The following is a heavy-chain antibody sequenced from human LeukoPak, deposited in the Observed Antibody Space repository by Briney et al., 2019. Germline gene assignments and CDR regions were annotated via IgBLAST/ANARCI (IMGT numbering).Heavy chain of an antibody. Sequence: SETLSFTCTVSGGSISSGGYYWSWIRQHPGKGLEWIGYIYYSGSIYYNPSLKSRVTISVDTSKNQFSLKLSSVTAADTAVYYCARAKGGYFDYWCQGTLVTVSS. CDR2: IYYSGSI. V-gene: IGHV4-31*03. CDR1: GGSISSGGYY. J-gene: IGHJ4*02. D-gene: IGHD3-16*01. CDR3: ARAKGGYFDY.